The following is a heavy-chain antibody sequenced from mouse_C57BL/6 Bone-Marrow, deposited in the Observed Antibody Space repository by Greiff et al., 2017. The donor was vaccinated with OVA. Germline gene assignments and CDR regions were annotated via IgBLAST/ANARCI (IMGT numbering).Heavy chain of an antibody. Sequence: EVQLQESGGGLVKPGGSLKLSCAASGFTFSDYGMHWVRQAPEKGLEWVAYISSGSSTIYYADTVKGRFTISRDNATNTLFLQMTSLRSEDTAMYYCARRLRYAMDYWGQGTSVTVSS. D-gene: IGHD2-4*01. CDR2: ISSGSSTI. V-gene: IGHV5-17*01. CDR3: ARRLRYAMDY. CDR1: GFTFSDYG. J-gene: IGHJ4*01.